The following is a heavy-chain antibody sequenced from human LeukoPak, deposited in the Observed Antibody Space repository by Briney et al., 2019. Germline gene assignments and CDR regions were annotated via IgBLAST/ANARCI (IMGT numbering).Heavy chain of an antibody. Sequence: GGSQRLSCEASGFTFSNYWMTWVRQAPGKGLGWVANIKEDGSVKQCVDSVKGRFTISRDNSKNTLYLQVNSLRAEDTAVYYCAKGGKWDVTPFDYWGQGTLVTVSS. CDR2: IKEDGSVK. J-gene: IGHJ4*02. V-gene: IGHV3-7*03. D-gene: IGHD1-26*01. CDR1: GFTFSNYW. CDR3: AKGGKWDVTPFDY.